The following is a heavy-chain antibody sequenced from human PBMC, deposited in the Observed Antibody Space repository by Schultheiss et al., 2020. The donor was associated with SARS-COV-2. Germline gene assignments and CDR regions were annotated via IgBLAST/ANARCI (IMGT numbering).Heavy chain of an antibody. CDR3: ARLYDFWSGYYTPSYGMDV. Sequence: GESLKISCAAFGFTFSNYDMHWVRQATGKGLEWVSAIGTAGDTYYPGSVKGQFTISRDNAKNSLYLQMNSLRAEDTAVYYCARLYDFWSGYYTPSYGMDVWGQGTTVTVSS. CDR2: IGTAGDT. V-gene: IGHV3-13*03. CDR1: GFTFSNYD. D-gene: IGHD3-3*01. J-gene: IGHJ6*02.